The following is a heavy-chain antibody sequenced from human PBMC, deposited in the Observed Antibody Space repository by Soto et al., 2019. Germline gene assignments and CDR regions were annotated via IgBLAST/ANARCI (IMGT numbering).Heavy chain of an antibody. J-gene: IGHJ3*01. D-gene: IGHD2-21*01. Sequence: QVQLVQSGADVKKPGSSVKVSCKTSGGSFGSSAISWVRQAPAQGLEWMGEIIPVFDKANYAQNFQGRLTITADELTGTGVMELSSLRSEDTAVYCCARLRRDCGDGFDLWGLGTFVNVSS. V-gene: IGHV1-69*01. CDR3: ARLRRDCGDGFDL. CDR1: GGSFGSSA. CDR2: IIPVFDKA.